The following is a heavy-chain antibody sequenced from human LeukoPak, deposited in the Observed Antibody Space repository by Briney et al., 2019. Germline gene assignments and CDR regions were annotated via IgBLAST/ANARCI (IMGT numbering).Heavy chain of an antibody. J-gene: IGHJ4*02. V-gene: IGHV3-74*03. CDR3: ARGMIYNLDY. CDR1: GFTFSTYW. D-gene: IGHD1-1*01. CDR2: INSGGRST. Sequence: GGSLRLSCAASGFTFSTYWMHGLRQAPGKGLVWVSRINSGGRSTTYADSVKGRFTISRDNAKNTLYLQMNSLRHDDTAVYSCARGMIYNLDYWGQGTLVTVSP.